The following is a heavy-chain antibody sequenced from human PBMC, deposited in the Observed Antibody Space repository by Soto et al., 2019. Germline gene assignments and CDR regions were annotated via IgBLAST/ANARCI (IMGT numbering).Heavy chain of an antibody. D-gene: IGHD3-3*01. J-gene: IGHJ3*02. CDR2: IYYSGST. Sequence: SETLSLTCTVSGRSISSGGYYWSWIRQHPGKGLEWIGYIYYSGSTYYNPSLKSRVTISVDTSKNQFSLKLSSVTAADTAVYYCARVGGTTPRISSFGVVIYAFDIWGQGTMVTVSS. V-gene: IGHV4-31*03. CDR3: ARVGGTTPRISSFGVVIYAFDI. CDR1: GRSISSGGYY.